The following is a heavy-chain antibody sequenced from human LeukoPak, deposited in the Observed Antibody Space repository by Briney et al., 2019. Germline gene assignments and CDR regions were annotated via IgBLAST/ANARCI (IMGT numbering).Heavy chain of an antibody. Sequence: ASVKVSCKASGYTFTGYYMHWVRQAPGRGLEWMGWINPNSGGTNYAQKFQGRVTMTRDTSISTAYMELSRLRSDDTAVYYCARPLGYCSGGSCYGAGYYYMDVWGKGTTVTVSS. D-gene: IGHD2-15*01. CDR1: GYTFTGYY. J-gene: IGHJ6*03. CDR2: INPNSGGT. CDR3: ARPLGYCSGGSCYGAGYYYMDV. V-gene: IGHV1-2*02.